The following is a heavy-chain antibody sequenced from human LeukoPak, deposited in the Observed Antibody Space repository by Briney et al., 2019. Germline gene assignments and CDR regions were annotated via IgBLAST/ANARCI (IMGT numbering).Heavy chain of an antibody. CDR1: GYTFTSYC. J-gene: IGHJ4*02. D-gene: IGHD5-18*01. V-gene: IGHV1-18*04. CDR3: ARELGDTARAPYDY. Sequence: ASVKVSCKASGYTFTSYCLRWVRQAPGQGLEWMGWISAYNGNTKYAQKLQGRVTMTTETSISTAYMELRSLRSDDTAVYYCARELGDTARAPYDYWGQGTLVTV. CDR2: ISAYNGNT.